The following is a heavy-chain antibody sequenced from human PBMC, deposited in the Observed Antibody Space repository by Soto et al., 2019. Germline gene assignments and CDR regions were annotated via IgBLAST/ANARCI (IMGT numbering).Heavy chain of an antibody. Sequence: ESGGGLVQPGGSLRLSCAASGFTFSSYDMNWVRQPPGKGLEWVSAISADGARPSYADAVKGRFTISRDNSKNMVYLQMNSLKAEDTAMYYCAKDPNWEWGYWGQGTLVTVSS. D-gene: IGHD1-1*01. J-gene: IGHJ4*02. V-gene: IGHV3-23*01. CDR1: GFTFSSYD. CDR2: ISADGARP. CDR3: AKDPNWEWGY.